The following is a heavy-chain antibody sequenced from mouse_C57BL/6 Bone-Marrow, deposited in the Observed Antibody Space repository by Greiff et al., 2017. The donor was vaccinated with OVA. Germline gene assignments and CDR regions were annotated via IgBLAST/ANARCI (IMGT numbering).Heavy chain of an antibody. CDR2: IHPNSGST. D-gene: IGHD2-2*01. V-gene: IGHV1-64*01. CDR3: ATGGDDQPYWYVDV. Sequence: QVQLQQPGAELVKPGASVKLSCKASGYTFTSYWMHWVKQRPGQGLEWIGMIHPNSGSTNYNEKFKSKATLTVDKSSSTAYMQLSSLTSEDSAVYYCATGGDDQPYWYVDVGGTGTTVTVSS. J-gene: IGHJ1*03. CDR1: GYTFTSYW.